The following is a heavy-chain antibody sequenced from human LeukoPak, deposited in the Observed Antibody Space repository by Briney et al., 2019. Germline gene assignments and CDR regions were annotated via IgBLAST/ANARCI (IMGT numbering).Heavy chain of an antibody. CDR1: GYTFTSYG. CDR2: ISAYNGNT. V-gene: IGHV1-18*01. J-gene: IGHJ4*02. Sequence: ASVKVSCKASGYTFTSYGISWVRQAPGQGLEWMGWISAYNGNTNYAQKLQGRVTMTTDTSTSTAYMELRSLRSDDTAVYYCALLRDYGSGSYDFDYWGQGTLVTVSS. D-gene: IGHD3-10*01. CDR3: ALLRDYGSGSYDFDY.